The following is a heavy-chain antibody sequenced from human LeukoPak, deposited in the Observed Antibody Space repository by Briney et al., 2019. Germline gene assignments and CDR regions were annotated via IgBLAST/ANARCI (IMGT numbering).Heavy chain of an antibody. CDR3: ARGVWFGQWGFDP. CDR1: GGSISSGGYY. D-gene: IGHD3-10*01. Sequence: NPSETLSLTCTVSGGSISSGGYYWSWIRQHPGKGLEWIGYIYYSGSTYYNPSLKSRVTISVDTSKNQFSLKLSSVTAADTAVYYCARGVWFGQWGFDPWGQGTLVTVSS. V-gene: IGHV4-31*03. J-gene: IGHJ5*02. CDR2: IYYSGST.